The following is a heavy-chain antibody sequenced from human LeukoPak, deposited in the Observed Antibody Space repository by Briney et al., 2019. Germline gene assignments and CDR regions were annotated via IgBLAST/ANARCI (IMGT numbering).Heavy chain of an antibody. Sequence: GGSLRLSCVVSGFTFSSYWMSWVRQAPGKGLEWVANIKQDGSEKYCVDSVRGRFTISRDNAKNSLYLQMNSLRAEDTAVYYCAREAVKDEAAASFDYWGQGTLVTVSS. D-gene: IGHD6-13*01. V-gene: IGHV3-7*01. CDR1: GFTFSSYW. CDR3: AREAVKDEAAASFDY. J-gene: IGHJ4*02. CDR2: IKQDGSEK.